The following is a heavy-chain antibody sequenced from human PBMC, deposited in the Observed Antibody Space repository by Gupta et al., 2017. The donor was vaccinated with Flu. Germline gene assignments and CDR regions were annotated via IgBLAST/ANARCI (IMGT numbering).Heavy chain of an antibody. CDR2: RTSRGRDV. CDR3: ARDRRHLDKGYYYYYMDV. V-gene: IGHV3-11*01. J-gene: IGHJ6*03. CDR1: GFTFTDHF. D-gene: IGHD3-9*01. Sequence: QAQLVQSGGGLVTPGGSLGLSCVASGFTFTDHFMRETRQPTGRVPGWVAYRTSRGRDVYYVDAVKGRCTVTRYNARNAVFLHMHNLRLQDTAVYYCARDRRHLDKGYYYYYMDVWGKGAAVTVSS.